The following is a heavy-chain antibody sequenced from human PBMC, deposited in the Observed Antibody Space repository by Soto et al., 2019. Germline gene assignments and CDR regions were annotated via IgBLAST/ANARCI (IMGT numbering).Heavy chain of an antibody. CDR2: IFYSGTT. CDR1: GDSISTRSYY. V-gene: IGHV4-39*01. Sequence: SETLSLTCTVSGDSISTRSYYWGWISQPPGKGLEWIGSIFYSGTTYYNPSLKSRLTISVDTSKNQFFLKLSSVTAADTAEYYCARHRQYYFYGMDVWGQGTTVTVS. CDR3: ARHRQYYFYGMDV. J-gene: IGHJ6*02.